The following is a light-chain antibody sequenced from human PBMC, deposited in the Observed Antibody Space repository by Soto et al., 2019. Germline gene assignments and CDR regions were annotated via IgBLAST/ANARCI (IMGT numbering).Light chain of an antibody. CDR3: QQYGSSPVT. J-gene: IGKJ5*01. V-gene: IGKV3-20*01. Sequence: EIVLTQSPGTLSLSPGERATLSCRASQSVSSSYLAWYQQKPGQAPRLLIYGASSMATGIPDRFSGSGSGTDFPLTISRLEPEDFEVYYCQQYGSSPVTFGRGKGLEL. CDR1: QSVSSSY. CDR2: GAS.